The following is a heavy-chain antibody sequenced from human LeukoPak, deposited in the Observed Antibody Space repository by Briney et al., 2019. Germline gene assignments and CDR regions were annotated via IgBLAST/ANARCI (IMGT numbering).Heavy chain of an antibody. CDR1: GYTFTSYG. V-gene: IGHV7-4-1*02. J-gene: IGHJ6*03. CDR2: INTNTGNP. Sequence: ASVKVSCKASGYTFTSYGISWVRQAPGQGLEWMGWINTNTGNPTYAQGFTGRFVFSLDASVSTAYLQISSLKAEDTAVYYCARKGINYDYVWGSYRNYYYYYMDVWGKGTTATVSS. CDR3: ARKGINYDYVWGSYRNYYYYYMDV. D-gene: IGHD3-16*02.